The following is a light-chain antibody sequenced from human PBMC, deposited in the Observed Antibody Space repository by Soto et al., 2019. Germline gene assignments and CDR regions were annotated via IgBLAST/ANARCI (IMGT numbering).Light chain of an antibody. J-gene: IGLJ1*01. CDR2: SDD. Sequence: QSVLTQPPSASGTPGQRVTISCSGSRFNVGSYTLNWYQQLPGTAPKLLIYSDDERPSGAPDRFSGSRSGTSASLAISGLQSEDEADYYCAAGDYRLNGIYVFGTGTKLTVL. CDR3: AAGDYRLNGIYV. CDR1: RFNVGSYT. V-gene: IGLV1-44*01.